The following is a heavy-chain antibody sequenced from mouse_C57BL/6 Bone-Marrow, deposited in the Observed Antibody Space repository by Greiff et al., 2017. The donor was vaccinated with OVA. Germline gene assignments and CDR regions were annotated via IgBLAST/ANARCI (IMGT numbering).Heavy chain of an antibody. CDR1: GYTFTDYE. V-gene: IGHV1-15*01. CDR3: ESGYGNYYAMDF. D-gene: IGHD2-1*01. Sequence: QVQLQQSGAELVRPGASVTLSCKASGYTFTDYEMHWVKQTPVHGLEWIGAIDPETGGTAYNQKFKGKAILTADKSSSTAYMELRSLTSEDSAVYYCESGYGNYYAMDFGGQGTSVTVTS. J-gene: IGHJ4*01. CDR2: IDPETGGT.